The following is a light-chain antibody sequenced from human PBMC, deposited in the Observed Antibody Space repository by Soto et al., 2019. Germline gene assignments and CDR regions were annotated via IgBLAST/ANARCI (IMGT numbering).Light chain of an antibody. CDR1: SSDVGGYNY. CDR3: SSYTNTSTLYL. CDR2: EVS. V-gene: IGLV2-14*01. J-gene: IGLJ1*01. Sequence: QSALTQPASVSGSPGQSITISCTGTSSDVGGYNYVSWYQQHPGKAPKLMISEVSNRPSGVSNRFSGSKSGNTASLTISGLQAEDEADYYCSSYTNTSTLYLFGTGTKVTVL.